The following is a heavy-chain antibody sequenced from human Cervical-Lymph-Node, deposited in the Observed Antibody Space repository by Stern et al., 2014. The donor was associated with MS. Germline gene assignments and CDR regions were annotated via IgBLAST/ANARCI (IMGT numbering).Heavy chain of an antibody. D-gene: IGHD6-13*01. J-gene: IGHJ4*02. CDR3: ARDRSSSPRVFDS. V-gene: IGHV4-59*01. CDR2: VYYTGST. CDR1: GGSISSYY. Sequence: VQLQESGPGLVKPSETLSLICTVSGGSISSYYWTWIRQPPGKGLEWIGYVYYTGSTDYNPSLKSRVTISVDSSKNQFSLKLTSVTAADTAVYYCARDRSSSPRVFDSWGQGTLVTVSS.